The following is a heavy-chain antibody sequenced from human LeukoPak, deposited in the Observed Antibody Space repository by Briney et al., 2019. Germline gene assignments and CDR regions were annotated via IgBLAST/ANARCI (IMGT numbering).Heavy chain of an antibody. V-gene: IGHV3-74*01. CDR2: INRDGSST. J-gene: IGHJ3*02. CDR1: GFTFSSYW. CDR3: ARCPVEVDCFDI. Sequence: GDSLRLSCAASGFTFSSYWMYWVRQAPGKGLVWVSRINRDGSSTNYADSVKGRCSISRDNAKKTLYLQMNSLSAEDTAVYYCARCPVEVDCFDIWGQGTMVTVSS. D-gene: IGHD2-2*01.